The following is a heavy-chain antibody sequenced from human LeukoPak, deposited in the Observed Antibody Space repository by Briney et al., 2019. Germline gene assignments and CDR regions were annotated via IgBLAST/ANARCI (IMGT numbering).Heavy chain of an antibody. CDR1: GFTFSSYW. Sequence: GGSLRLSCSASGFTFSSYWMSWVRQAPGKGLEWVANIKQDGSEKYYVDSVKGRFTISRDNAKNSLYLQMNSLRAEDTAVYYCARCFGELLYGSFDYWGQGTLVTVSS. J-gene: IGHJ4*02. V-gene: IGHV3-7*01. D-gene: IGHD3-10*01. CDR3: ARCFGELLYGSFDY. CDR2: IKQDGSEK.